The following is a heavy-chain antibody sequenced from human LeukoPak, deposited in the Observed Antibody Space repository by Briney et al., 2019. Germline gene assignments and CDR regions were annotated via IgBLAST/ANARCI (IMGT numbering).Heavy chain of an antibody. CDR1: GGSFSGFY. V-gene: IGHV4-59*08. D-gene: IGHD2-21*01. Sequence: SETLSLTCAVYGGSFSGFYWSWIRQPPGKGLEWIGYIYYSGSTNYNPSLKSRVTISVDTSKNQFSLNLSSVTAADTAVYYCARHRLRGRVAVLYYFDYWGRGTLVTVSS. CDR3: ARHRLRGRVAVLYYFDY. CDR2: IYYSGST. J-gene: IGHJ4*02.